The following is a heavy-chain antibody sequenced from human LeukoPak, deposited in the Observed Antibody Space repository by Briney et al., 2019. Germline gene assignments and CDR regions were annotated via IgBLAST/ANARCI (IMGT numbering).Heavy chain of an antibody. D-gene: IGHD5-12*01. CDR2: INWNGGST. Sequence: PGGSLRLSCAASGLTFDDYGMSWVRQAPGKGLEWVSGINWNGGSTGYADSVKGRFTISRDNAKNSLYLQMNSLRAEDTALYYCARVGSGYEYYYYYMDVWGKGTTVTVSS. V-gene: IGHV3-20*04. J-gene: IGHJ6*03. CDR1: GLTFDDYG. CDR3: ARVGSGYEYYYYYMDV.